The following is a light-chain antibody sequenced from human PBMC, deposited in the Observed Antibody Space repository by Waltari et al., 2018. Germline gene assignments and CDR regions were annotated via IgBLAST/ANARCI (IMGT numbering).Light chain of an antibody. Sequence: SYVLPQPPSLSVAPGEPATITCGGNYIGSTSGHRYPQKPGQAPALAIFYDSDRPSGIPDRFSGSYSGNTATLTISRVEAGDEADYYCQVWDSGSDHYVFGTGTKVTVL. V-gene: IGLV3-21*04. CDR3: QVWDSGSDHYV. J-gene: IGLJ1*01. CDR1: YIGSTS. CDR2: YDS.